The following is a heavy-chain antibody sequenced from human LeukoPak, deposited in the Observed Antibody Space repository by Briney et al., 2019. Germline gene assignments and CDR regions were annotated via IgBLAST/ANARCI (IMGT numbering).Heavy chain of an antibody. J-gene: IGHJ4*02. Sequence: ASVKVSCKASGYTFTAYYLHWVRQAPGQGLEGMGWINSNSGDTNSAQKFQGRVTLTRDTSITTAYMEMSSLSSDDTAVYYCVRVSLSPLLPIDYWGQGTLVTVSS. D-gene: IGHD2-15*01. CDR2: INSNSGDT. CDR1: GYTFTAYY. CDR3: VRVSLSPLLPIDY. V-gene: IGHV1-2*02.